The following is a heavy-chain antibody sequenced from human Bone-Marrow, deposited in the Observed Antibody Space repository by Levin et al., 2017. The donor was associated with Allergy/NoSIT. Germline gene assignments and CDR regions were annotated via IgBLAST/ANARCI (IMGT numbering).Heavy chain of an antibody. J-gene: IGHJ4*02. CDR1: EYTSSNYW. V-gene: IGHV5-51*01. CDR3: ARLKDYSGIWIGHFDV. D-gene: IGHD3-3*01. Sequence: ASVKVSCQGSEYTSSNYWIAWVRQMPGKGLEFMGIIYLVDSDTRYSPSFRGQVTISVDKSISTAYLHWRSMKASDTAIYYCARLKDYSGIWIGHFDVWGQGTLVTVSS. CDR2: IYLVDSDT.